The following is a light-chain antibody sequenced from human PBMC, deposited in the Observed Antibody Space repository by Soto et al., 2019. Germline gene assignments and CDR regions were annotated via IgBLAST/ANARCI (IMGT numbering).Light chain of an antibody. CDR2: DAS. CDR3: QQFKSSTWT. J-gene: IGKJ1*01. CDR1: QSVSTY. Sequence: EIVLTQSPATLSLSPGERATLSCRASQSVSTYLAWYQQRPGQAPRLLIYDASYRATDIPPRFSGSGSGTDFTLTISSLEPEDFAVYYCQQFKSSTWTFGQGTKVEIK. V-gene: IGKV3-11*01.